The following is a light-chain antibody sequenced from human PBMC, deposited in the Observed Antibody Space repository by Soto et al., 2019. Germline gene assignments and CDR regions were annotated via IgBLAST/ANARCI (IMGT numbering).Light chain of an antibody. CDR3: SSYTSSTTDV. CDR1: SSDVGRCNF. CDR2: DVS. J-gene: IGLJ1*01. V-gene: IGLV2-14*01. Sequence: QSALTQPASVSGSPGQSITISCTGTSSDVGRCNFVSWYQQHPGKAPKLMIYDVSNRPSGVSNRFSGSKSDNTASLTISGLQAEDEADYYCSSYTSSTTDVFGTGTKVTVL.